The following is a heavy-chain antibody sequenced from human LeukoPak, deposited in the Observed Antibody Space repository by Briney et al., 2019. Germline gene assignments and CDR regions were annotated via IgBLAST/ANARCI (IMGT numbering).Heavy chain of an antibody. CDR2: ISNSGSTI. CDR1: TFTFSDYH. Sequence: GGSLRLSCAASTFTFSDYHMSWIRQAPGKGLEWISYISNSGSTIYYADSVKGRFTISRDNAKNSLYLQTNSLRAEGTAVYFCAKASVAIPQYCNSWGQGTLVTVSS. V-gene: IGHV3-11*01. D-gene: IGHD2-2*02. J-gene: IGHJ5*02. CDR3: AKASVAIPQYCNS.